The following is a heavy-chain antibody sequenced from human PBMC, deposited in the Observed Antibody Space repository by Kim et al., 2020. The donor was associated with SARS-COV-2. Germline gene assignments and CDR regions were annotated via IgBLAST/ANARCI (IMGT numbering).Heavy chain of an antibody. J-gene: IGHJ6*02. CDR3: ARDRVVRGVTRDYYYYGVDV. D-gene: IGHD3-10*01. Sequence: GGSLRLSCAASGFTFSDYYMSWIRQAPGKGLEWVSYISSSGSTIYYADSVKGRFTISRDNAKNSLYLQMNSLRAEDTAVYYCARDRVVRGVTRDYYYYGVDVWGQGTMVTVSS. CDR2: ISSSGSTI. V-gene: IGHV3-11*04. CDR1: GFTFSDYY.